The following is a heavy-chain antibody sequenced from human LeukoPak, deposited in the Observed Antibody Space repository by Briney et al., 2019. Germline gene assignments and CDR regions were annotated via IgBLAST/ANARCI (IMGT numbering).Heavy chain of an antibody. D-gene: IGHD3-10*01. J-gene: IGHJ4*02. CDR1: GYSLTNYW. CDR2: IYPGDSYT. Sequence: GESLKIPCKGSGYSLTNYWIGWVRQMPGKGLEWMGIIYPGDSYTTYSPSFQGQVTISADKSITTAHLQWSSLKASDTAMYYCARRFQINYFDYWGRGTLVTVSS. CDR3: ARRFQINYFDY. V-gene: IGHV5-51*01.